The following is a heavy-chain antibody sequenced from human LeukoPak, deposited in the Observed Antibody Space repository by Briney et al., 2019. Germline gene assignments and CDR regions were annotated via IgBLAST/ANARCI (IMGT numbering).Heavy chain of an antibody. V-gene: IGHV1-69*06. CDR2: IIPIFGTA. D-gene: IGHD2-21*01. Sequence: SVKVSCKASGGTFSSYAISWVRQAPGQGLEWMGGIIPIFGTANYAQKFQGRVTITADKYTSTAYMELSSLRSEDTAVYYCARGRVNYYYYMDVWGKGTTVTVSS. CDR1: GGTFSSYA. J-gene: IGHJ6*03. CDR3: ARGRVNYYYYMDV.